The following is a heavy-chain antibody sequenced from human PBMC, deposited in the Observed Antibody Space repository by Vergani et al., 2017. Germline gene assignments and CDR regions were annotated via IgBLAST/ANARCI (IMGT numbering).Heavy chain of an antibody. CDR1: GLPVSGFAFNTYA. V-gene: IGHV3-23*04. CDR3: AXQYFVSGNYLFDY. J-gene: IGHJ4*02. D-gene: IGHD3-10*01. Sequence: RLVQSGGGLAHPGGSLRLSCAASGLPVSGFAFNTYAMIWVRQAPGKGLEWVSGISATGDENTDYADSVKGRFTISRDNSKNMLFLQMNNLRTEDTAIYYCAXQYFVSGNYLFDYWGQGTLVTVSS. CDR2: ISATGDENT.